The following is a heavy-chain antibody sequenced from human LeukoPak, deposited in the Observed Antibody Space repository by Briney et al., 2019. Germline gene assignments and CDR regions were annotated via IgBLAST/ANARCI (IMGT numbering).Heavy chain of an antibody. CDR3: ARILNYYDTSGPIFDY. J-gene: IGHJ4*02. V-gene: IGHV4-39*07. CDR2: IYYSGST. CDR1: GGSISTSSYF. Sequence: KPSETLSLTCTVSGGSISTSSYFWGCIRQPPGKGLEWIGSIYYSGSTYYNPSLKSRVTISVDTSKNQFSLKLSSVTAADTAVYYCARILNYYDTSGPIFDYWGQGTLVTVSS. D-gene: IGHD3-22*01.